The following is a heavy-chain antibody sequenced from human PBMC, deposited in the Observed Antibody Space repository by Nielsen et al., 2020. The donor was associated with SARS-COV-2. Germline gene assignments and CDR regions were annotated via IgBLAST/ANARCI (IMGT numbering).Heavy chain of an antibody. Sequence: SETLSLTCTVSGGSISSSSYYWGWIRQPPGKGLEWIGSIYYSGSTYYNPSLKSRVTISVDTSKNQFSLKLSSVTAADTAVYYCARGYDFFGYWGQGTLVTVSS. V-gene: IGHV4-39*01. J-gene: IGHJ4*02. CDR3: ARGYDFFGY. CDR1: GGSISSSSYY. D-gene: IGHD3-3*01. CDR2: IYYSGST.